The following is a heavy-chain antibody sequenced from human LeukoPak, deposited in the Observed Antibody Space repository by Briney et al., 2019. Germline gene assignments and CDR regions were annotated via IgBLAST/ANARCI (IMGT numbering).Heavy chain of an antibody. Sequence: PGGSLRLSCAASGFTVSSNYMSWVRQAPGKGLEWVSVIYSGGSTYYADSVKGRFTISRDNSKNTLYLQMNSLRAEDTAVYYCARDSPYYYDSSGTRAFDIWGQGTMVTVSS. CDR2: IYSGGST. D-gene: IGHD3-22*01. V-gene: IGHV3-66*01. CDR1: GFTVSSNY. CDR3: ARDSPYYYDSSGTRAFDI. J-gene: IGHJ3*02.